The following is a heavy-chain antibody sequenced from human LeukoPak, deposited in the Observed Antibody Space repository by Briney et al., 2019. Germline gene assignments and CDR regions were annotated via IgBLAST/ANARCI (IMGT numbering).Heavy chain of an antibody. CDR2: ISSSSSYT. V-gene: IGHV3-11*03. CDR3: AAGTAADF. J-gene: IGHJ4*02. D-gene: IGHD6-13*01. Sequence: GGSLRLSCVVSGIPFSDYYMNWIRQAPGKGLEWISYISSSSSYTDYADSVKGRFTISRDNAKSALYLHLNSLRLEDTAVYYGAAGTAADFWGQGTLVTVSS. CDR1: GIPFSDYY.